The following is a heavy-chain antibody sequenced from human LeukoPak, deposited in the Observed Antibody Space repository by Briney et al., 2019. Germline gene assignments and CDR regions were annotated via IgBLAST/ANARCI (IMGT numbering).Heavy chain of an antibody. CDR3: AREVGAAGDY. V-gene: IGHV3-9*01. Sequence: PGGSLRLSCAASGFTFEDHVMHWVRQAPGKGLEWVSSISWSGDRMGYADAVKGRFTISRDNAKNSLYLQMNSLRAEDTAVYYCAREVGAAGDYWGQGTLVTVSS. CDR1: GFTFEDHV. D-gene: IGHD6-13*01. CDR2: ISWSGDRM. J-gene: IGHJ4*02.